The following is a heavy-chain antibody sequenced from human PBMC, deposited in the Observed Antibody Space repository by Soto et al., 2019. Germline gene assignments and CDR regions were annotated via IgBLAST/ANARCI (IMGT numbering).Heavy chain of an antibody. CDR2: INPNSGGT. CDR1: GYTFTGYY. CDR3: ARVGAGDQDAFDI. V-gene: IGHV1-2*04. Sequence: ASVKVSCKASGYTFTGYYMHWVRQAPGQGLEWMGWINPNSGGTNYAQKFQGWVTMTRDTSISTAYMELSRLRSDDTAVYYCARVGAGDQDAFDIWGQGTMVTVSS. D-gene: IGHD7-27*01. J-gene: IGHJ3*02.